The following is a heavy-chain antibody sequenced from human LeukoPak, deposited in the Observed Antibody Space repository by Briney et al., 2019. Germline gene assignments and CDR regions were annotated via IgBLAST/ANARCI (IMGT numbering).Heavy chain of an antibody. Sequence: PGGSLRLSCAASGFTFSSYAMSWVRQALGKGLEWVSAISGSGGSTYYADSVKGRFTISRDNSKNTLYLQMNSLRAEDTAVYYCAKVRLGELSFDYWGQGTLVTVSS. D-gene: IGHD3-16*02. V-gene: IGHV3-23*01. CDR1: GFTFSSYA. CDR3: AKVRLGELSFDY. CDR2: ISGSGGST. J-gene: IGHJ4*02.